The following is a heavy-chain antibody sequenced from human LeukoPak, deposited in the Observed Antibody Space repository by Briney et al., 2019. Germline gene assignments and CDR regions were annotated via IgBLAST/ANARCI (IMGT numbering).Heavy chain of an antibody. J-gene: IGHJ3*02. Sequence: ASLKVSCKASGYTFTGYYMHWVRQAPGQGREWMGRINPNSGGTNYAQKFQGRVTMTRDTSISTAYMELSRLRSDDTAVYYCAIYTVTTRYDAFDIWGQGTMVTVSS. CDR3: AIYTVTTRYDAFDI. CDR1: GYTFTGYY. CDR2: INPNSGGT. V-gene: IGHV1-2*06. D-gene: IGHD4-17*01.